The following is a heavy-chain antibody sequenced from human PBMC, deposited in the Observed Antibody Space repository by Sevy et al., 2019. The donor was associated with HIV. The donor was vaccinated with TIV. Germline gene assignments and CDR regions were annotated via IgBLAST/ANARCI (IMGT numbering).Heavy chain of an antibody. CDR1: GGSISSGGYY. J-gene: IGHJ4*02. CDR3: ARSPSYYFDY. V-gene: IGHV4-31*03. CDR2: IYYSGST. Sequence: HSETLSLTCTVSGGSISSGGYYWSWIRQHPGKGLEWIGYIYYSGSTYYNPSLKSRVTISVDTSKNQFSLKLSSVTAADTAVYYCARSPSYYFDYWGQGTLVTVSS.